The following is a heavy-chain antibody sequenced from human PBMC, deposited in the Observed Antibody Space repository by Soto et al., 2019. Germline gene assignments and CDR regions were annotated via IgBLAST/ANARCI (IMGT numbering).Heavy chain of an antibody. Sequence: PGGSLRLCCAASGFTFSSYAMSWVRQAPGKGLEWVSAISGSGGSTYYADSVKGRFTISRDNSKNTLYLQMNSLRAEDTAVYYCAKMDSSGYYLDYFDYWGQGTLVTVSS. CDR3: AKMDSSGYYLDYFDY. CDR1: GFTFSSYA. D-gene: IGHD3-22*01. V-gene: IGHV3-23*01. CDR2: ISGSGGST. J-gene: IGHJ4*02.